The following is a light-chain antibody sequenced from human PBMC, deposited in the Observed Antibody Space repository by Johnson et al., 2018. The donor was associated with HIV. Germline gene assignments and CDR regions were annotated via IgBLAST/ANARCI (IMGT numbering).Light chain of an antibody. Sequence: QSVLTQPPSVSGPPGQRVTISCSGSNSNIGSNTVNWYRHLPGTAPKLLIYTYDQRPSGVPDRFSGSKSGTSASLAISGLQAEDEADYYCAACDDILHSYVFGTGTKVTVL. CDR3: AACDDILHSYV. CDR2: TYD. V-gene: IGLV1-44*01. CDR1: NSNIGSNT. J-gene: IGLJ1*01.